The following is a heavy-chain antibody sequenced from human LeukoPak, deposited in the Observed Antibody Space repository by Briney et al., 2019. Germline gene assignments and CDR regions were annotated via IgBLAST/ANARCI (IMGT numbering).Heavy chain of an antibody. Sequence: GGSLRLSCAASGFTFSSYWMSWVRQAPGKELEWVSAISGSGGSTYYADSVKGRFTISRDNSKNTLYLQMNSLRAEDTAVYYCAKIISWFVGAIDYWGQGTLVTVSS. CDR2: ISGSGGST. J-gene: IGHJ4*02. CDR3: AKIISWFVGAIDY. D-gene: IGHD3-16*01. CDR1: GFTFSSYW. V-gene: IGHV3-23*01.